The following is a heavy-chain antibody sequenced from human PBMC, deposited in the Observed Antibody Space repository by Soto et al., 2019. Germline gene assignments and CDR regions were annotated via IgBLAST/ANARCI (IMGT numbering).Heavy chain of an antibody. CDR3: AAGGEEAWWTYSYGPFDY. Sequence: QVRLQESGPGLVKPSETLSLTCTVSGGSISSYYWNWIRQPPGKGLEWIGYSYYIGNTNYNPSLMSRVTISVDTSKNQFSLKLSSVTAADTAVYYCAAGGEEAWWTYSYGPFDYWGQGTLVTVSS. V-gene: IGHV4-59*08. J-gene: IGHJ4*02. CDR1: GGSISSYY. CDR2: SYYIGNT. D-gene: IGHD5-18*01.